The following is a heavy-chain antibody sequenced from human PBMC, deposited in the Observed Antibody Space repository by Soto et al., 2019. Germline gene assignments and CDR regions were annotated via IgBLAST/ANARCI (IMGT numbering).Heavy chain of an antibody. D-gene: IGHD3-22*01. CDR3: ARGSSRSPTRSYYYDSSGYRNWFDP. CDR2: IYYSGST. J-gene: IGHJ5*02. CDR1: GGSISSGGYY. Sequence: SETLSLTCTVSGGSISSGGYYWSWIRQHPGKGLGWIGYIYYSGSTYYNPSLKSRVTISVDTSKNQFSLKLSSVTAADTAVYYCARGSSRSPTRSYYYDSSGYRNWFDPWGQGTLVTVSS. V-gene: IGHV4-31*03.